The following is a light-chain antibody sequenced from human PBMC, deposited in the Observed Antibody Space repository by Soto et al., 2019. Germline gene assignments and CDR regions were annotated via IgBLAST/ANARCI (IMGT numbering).Light chain of an antibody. J-gene: IGKJ2*01. V-gene: IGKV1-39*01. CDR3: QQCDCMPYT. Sequence: DIQMTQSPSSLSASVGDRVTLTCRAPKNIRHYLNLYQQKPGTAPKLLVYAASSLQRGVPSRFGGSGSGTDFNLTITSLQPEDFATYYCQQCDCMPYTLGQGTKLEI. CDR2: AAS. CDR1: KNIRHY.